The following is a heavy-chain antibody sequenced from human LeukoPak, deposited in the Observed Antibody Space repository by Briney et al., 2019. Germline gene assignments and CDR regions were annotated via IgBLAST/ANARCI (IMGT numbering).Heavy chain of an antibody. CDR3: ARNHILTGTYFDS. V-gene: IGHV4-4*07. D-gene: IGHD3-10*01. CDR1: GDSISSYS. J-gene: IGHJ4*02. CDR2: IYASGYT. Sequence: SETLSLTCTVSGDSISSYSWSWVRQPAGKGLEWIGRIYASGYTDYDPSLRSRVTMLVDTSKNQFSLKLTSVTAADTSVFFCARNHILTGTYFDSWGPGTRVTVSS.